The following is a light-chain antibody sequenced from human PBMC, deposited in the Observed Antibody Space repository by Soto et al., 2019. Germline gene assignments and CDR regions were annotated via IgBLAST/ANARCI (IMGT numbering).Light chain of an antibody. J-gene: IGLJ1*01. Sequence: QSVLTQPASVSGSPGQSITISCTGTSSDVGGYNYVSWYQQHPGKAPKLMIYDVSNRPSGVSNRFSGSKSGNTASLTISGLQAEYEADYYCSSYTSSREFFGTGTKLTVL. CDR2: DVS. V-gene: IGLV2-14*01. CDR3: SSYTSSREF. CDR1: SSDVGGYNY.